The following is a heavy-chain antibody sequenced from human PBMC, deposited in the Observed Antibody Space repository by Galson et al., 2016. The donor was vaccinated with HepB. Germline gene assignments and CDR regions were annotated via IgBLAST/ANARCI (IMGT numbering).Heavy chain of an antibody. V-gene: IGHV3-23*01. CDR1: GFTFSAVA. D-gene: IGHD6-19*01. Sequence: SLRLSCAASGFTFSAVALSWVRQAPGKGLEWVSTVSGSGDNTYYADSLKGRFTISRDNSKNTLYLQMNNLRAEDTAVYYCAKNGGWYGAGYFDYWGQGTLVTVSS. J-gene: IGHJ4*02. CDR2: VSGSGDNT. CDR3: AKNGGWYGAGYFDY.